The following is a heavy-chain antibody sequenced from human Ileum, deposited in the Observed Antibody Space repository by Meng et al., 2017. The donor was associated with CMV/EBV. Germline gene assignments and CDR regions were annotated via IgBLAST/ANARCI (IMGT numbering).Heavy chain of an antibody. V-gene: IGHV6-1*01. J-gene: IGHJ5*02. CDR3: ARDPAVTRGTLFDP. D-gene: IGHD4-17*01. CDR1: RVSSNSAA. CDR2: TYYRSKWYN. Sequence: RVSSNSAAWHWIRQSPSRGLEWLGRTYYRSKWYNDYAVSVKSRLTINPDTSKNQFSLQLNSVTPEDTAVYYCARDPAVTRGTLFDPWGQGTLVTVSS.